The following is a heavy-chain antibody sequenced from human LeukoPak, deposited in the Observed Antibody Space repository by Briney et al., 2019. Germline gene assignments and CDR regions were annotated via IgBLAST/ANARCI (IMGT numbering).Heavy chain of an antibody. Sequence: SETLSPTCAVSGYSISSGYYWGWIRQPPGKGLEWIGSIYHSGSTYYNPSLKSRVTISVDTSKNQFSLKLSSVTAADTAVYYCARQRIGGSYETDDAFDIWGQGTMVTVSS. V-gene: IGHV4-38-2*01. D-gene: IGHD1-26*01. CDR2: IYHSGST. J-gene: IGHJ3*02. CDR3: ARQRIGGSYETDDAFDI. CDR1: GYSISSGYY.